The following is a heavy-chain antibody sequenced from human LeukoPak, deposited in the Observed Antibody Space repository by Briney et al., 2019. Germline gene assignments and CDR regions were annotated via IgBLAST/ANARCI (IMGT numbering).Heavy chain of an antibody. V-gene: IGHV4-59*01. J-gene: IGHJ4*02. CDR2: IYYSGST. Sequence: SETLSLTCAVSGDSISNYYWSWIRRPPGKGLEWIGYIYYSGSTNYNPSLKSRVTISVDTSKNQFSLKLSSVTAADTAVYYCAREVVAAAGTVDYWGQGTLVIVSS. CDR1: GDSISNYY. CDR3: AREVVAAAGTVDY. D-gene: IGHD6-13*01.